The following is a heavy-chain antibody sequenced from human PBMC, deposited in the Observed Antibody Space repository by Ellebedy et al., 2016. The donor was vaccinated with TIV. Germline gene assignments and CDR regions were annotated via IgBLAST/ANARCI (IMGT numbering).Heavy chain of an antibody. D-gene: IGHD1-1*01. V-gene: IGHV3-49*03. CDR1: GFPFRDHG. J-gene: IGHJ4*02. CDR2: IRSQEYGGRT. CDR3: ARGLTVPGAKYYFDL. Sequence: GESLKISCTASGFPFRDHGVGWFRQAPGKGLEWISFIRSQEYGGRTEDAASVRGRFTISRDDSKGVAFLQMNSLKSEDTAVYYCARGLTVPGAKYYFDLWGQGTLVTVSS.